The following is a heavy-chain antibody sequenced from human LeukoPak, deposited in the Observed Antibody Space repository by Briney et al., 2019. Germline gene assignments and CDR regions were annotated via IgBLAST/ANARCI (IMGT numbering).Heavy chain of an antibody. V-gene: IGHV3-11*04. J-gene: IGHJ6*02. CDR2: ISSRGSTI. Sequence: PGGSLRLSCAASGFTFSDYYMSWIRQAPGKGLEWVSYISSRGSTIYYADSVKGRFTISRDNAKNSLYLQMNSLRAEDTAVYYCAKDLQQWLAPAYYYYGMDVWGQGTTVTVSS. CDR1: GFTFSDYY. D-gene: IGHD6-19*01. CDR3: AKDLQQWLAPAYYYYGMDV.